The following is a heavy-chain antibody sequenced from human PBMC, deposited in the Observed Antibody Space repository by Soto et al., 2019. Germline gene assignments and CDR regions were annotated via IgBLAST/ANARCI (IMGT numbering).Heavy chain of an antibody. CDR2: ISYDGSNK. Sequence: QVQLVESGGGVVQPGRSLRLSCAASGFTFSSYAMHWVRQAPGKGLEWVAVISYDGSNKYYADAVKGRFTISRDNSKNTLYLQMNSLRAEDTAVYYCAREYRLLTGYYYYYGMDVWGQGTTVTVSS. J-gene: IGHJ6*02. CDR3: AREYRLLTGYYYYYGMDV. CDR1: GFTFSSYA. V-gene: IGHV3-30-3*01. D-gene: IGHD1-26*01.